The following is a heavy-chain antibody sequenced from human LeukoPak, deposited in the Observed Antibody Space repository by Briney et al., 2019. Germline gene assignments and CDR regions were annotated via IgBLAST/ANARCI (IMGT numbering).Heavy chain of an antibody. CDR3: ASPYSYGFVGAFDI. D-gene: IGHD5-18*01. V-gene: IGHV4-30-4*08. CDR1: GGSISSGDYY. CDR2: IYYSGST. Sequence: SETLSLTCTVSGGSISSGDYYWGWNRQGPGTGLEWIGYIYYSGSTYYNPSLKSRVTISVDPSKTQFSLKLSSVTAADTAVYYCASPYSYGFVGAFDIWGQGTMVTVSS. J-gene: IGHJ3*02.